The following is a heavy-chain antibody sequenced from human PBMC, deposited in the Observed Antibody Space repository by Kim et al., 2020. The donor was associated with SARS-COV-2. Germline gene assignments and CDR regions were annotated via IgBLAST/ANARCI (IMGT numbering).Heavy chain of an antibody. D-gene: IGHD3-10*01. Sequence: GGSLRLSCAASGFTFGDYAMHWVRQAPGKGLEWVSGISWNSGSIGFAGSVKGRFTISRDNAKNSLYLQMHFLRSEDTALYFCAKDEGSVTTTYFDYWGQGLLVTVSS. CDR2: ISWNSGSI. J-gene: IGHJ4*02. CDR3: AKDEGSVTTTYFDY. CDR1: GFTFGDYA. V-gene: IGHV3-9*01.